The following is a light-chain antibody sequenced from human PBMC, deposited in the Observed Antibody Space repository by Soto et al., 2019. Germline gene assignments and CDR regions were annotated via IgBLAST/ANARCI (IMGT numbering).Light chain of an antibody. V-gene: IGKV1-33*01. J-gene: IGKJ3*01. CDR2: DAS. Sequence: DIQMTLSPSSLSASVGDRVTISCQASQDISNYLNWYQQKPGKAPKLLIYDASNLETGVPSRFSGRGSGTDFTLTISSLQPEDFATYSCQQYDTLNVTFGPGNKVDIK. CDR1: QDISNY. CDR3: QQYDTLNVT.